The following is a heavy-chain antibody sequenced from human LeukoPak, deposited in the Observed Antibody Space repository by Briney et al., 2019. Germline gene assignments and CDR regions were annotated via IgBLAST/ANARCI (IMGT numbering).Heavy chain of an antibody. V-gene: IGHV1-46*01. J-gene: IGHJ4*02. D-gene: IGHD4-23*01. CDR3: ARDLEKAVAYFDY. CDR1: GYTFTSYY. Sequence: ASVKVSCTASGYTFTSYYMHWVRQAPGQGLEWKGIINPSGGSTSYAQKFQGRVTMTRDTSTTTVYMELSSLRSEDTAVYYCARDLEKAVAYFDYWGQGTLVTVSS. CDR2: INPSGGST.